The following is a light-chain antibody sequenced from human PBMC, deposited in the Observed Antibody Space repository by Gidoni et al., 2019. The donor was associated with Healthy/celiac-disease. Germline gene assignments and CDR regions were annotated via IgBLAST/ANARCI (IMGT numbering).Light chain of an antibody. J-gene: IGKJ1*01. V-gene: IGKV3-20*01. CDR3: QQYGSSPWT. Sequence: EIVLTPSPGTLSLSPGERATLSCRASQSVSSSYLAWYQQKPGQAPRLLIYGASSRATGIPDRFSGSGSGTGFTLTISRLEPEDFAVYYCQQYGSSPWTFGQGTKVEIK. CDR2: GAS. CDR1: QSVSSSY.